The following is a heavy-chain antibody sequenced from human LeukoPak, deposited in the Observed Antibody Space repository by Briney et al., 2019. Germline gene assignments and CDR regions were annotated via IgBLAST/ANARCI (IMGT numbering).Heavy chain of an antibody. J-gene: IGHJ4*02. V-gene: IGHV3-72*01. Sequence: GGTLRLSCAASGFTFSDHYIDWVRQAPFKGLEWGARTRNKVNSYTTAYAASVTGRFTVSRDDSSNSVYLQMNSLKIEDTAVYYCARSMYGEGRRIIDFDYWGQGSLLTVSS. D-gene: IGHD4/OR15-4a*01. CDR2: TRNKVNSYTT. CDR3: ARSMYGEGRRIIDFDY. CDR1: GFTFSDHY.